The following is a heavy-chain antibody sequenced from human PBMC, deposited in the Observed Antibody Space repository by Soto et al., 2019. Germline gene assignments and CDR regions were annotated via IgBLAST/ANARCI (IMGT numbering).Heavy chain of an antibody. CDR1: GFTFTSSA. CDR2: IVVGSGNT. Sequence: QMPLVQSGPEVKKPGTSVKVSCKASGFTFTSSAVQWVRQARGQRLEWIGWIVVGSGNTNYAQKFQERVTITRDMSTSTAYMELSSLRSEDTAVYYCAAESRSGYLGWFDPWGQGTLVTVSS. J-gene: IGHJ5*02. CDR3: AAESRSGYLGWFDP. D-gene: IGHD3-22*01. V-gene: IGHV1-58*01.